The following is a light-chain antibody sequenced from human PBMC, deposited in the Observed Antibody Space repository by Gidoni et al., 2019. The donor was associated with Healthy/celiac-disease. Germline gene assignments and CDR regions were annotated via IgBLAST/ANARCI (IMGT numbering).Light chain of an antibody. J-gene: IGKJ1*01. Sequence: DIQMTQSPSSLSASVGDRVTITCRASQSISSSLNWYQQKPGKAPKLLIYAASSLQSGVPSRFSGSGAGTDVTLTISSLQPEDFATYYCQQSYSTMWTFGQGTKVEIK. V-gene: IGKV1-39*01. CDR3: QQSYSTMWT. CDR1: QSISSS. CDR2: AAS.